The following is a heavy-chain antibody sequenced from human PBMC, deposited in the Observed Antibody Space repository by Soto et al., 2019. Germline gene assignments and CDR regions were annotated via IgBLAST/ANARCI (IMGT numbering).Heavy chain of an antibody. CDR2: ISAYNGNT. CDR3: ASFGIAAADPYGMDV. CDR1: GYTFTSYG. J-gene: IGHJ6*02. Sequence: QVQLVQSGAEVKKPGASVKVSCKASGYTFTSYGISWVRQAPGQGLEWMGWISAYNGNTNYAQKLQGRVTMTTDTSPSPAYMELRGLRSDDTAVYYWASFGIAAADPYGMDVWGQGTTVTVSS. V-gene: IGHV1-18*01. D-gene: IGHD6-13*01.